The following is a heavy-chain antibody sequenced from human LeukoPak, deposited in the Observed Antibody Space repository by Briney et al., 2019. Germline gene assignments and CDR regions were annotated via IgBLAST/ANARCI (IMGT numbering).Heavy chain of an antibody. Sequence: SETLSLTCTVSGHSISSYYWSWIRQPPGKGLEWIGYLSYSGTSNYNPSLKSRLTISIDTSNNQFSLKLTSVTAADTAVYFCARGVNWIDPWGQGTLVTVSS. CDR2: LSYSGTS. J-gene: IGHJ5*02. CDR3: ARGVNWIDP. D-gene: IGHD6-6*01. CDR1: GHSISSYY. V-gene: IGHV4-59*01.